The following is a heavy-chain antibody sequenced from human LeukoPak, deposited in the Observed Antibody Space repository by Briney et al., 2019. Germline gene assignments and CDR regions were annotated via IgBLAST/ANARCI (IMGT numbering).Heavy chain of an antibody. D-gene: IGHD7-27*01. CDR2: IVPIFGTA. CDR3: ARAGLTAAGQYDY. J-gene: IGHJ4*02. V-gene: IGHV1-69*13. CDR1: GGTFSSYA. Sequence: SVKVSCKASGGTFSSYAISWVRQAPGQGLEWMGGIVPIFGTANYAQKFQGRVTITADESTSTAYMELSSLRSEDTAVYYCARAGLTAAGQYDYWGQGTLVTVSS.